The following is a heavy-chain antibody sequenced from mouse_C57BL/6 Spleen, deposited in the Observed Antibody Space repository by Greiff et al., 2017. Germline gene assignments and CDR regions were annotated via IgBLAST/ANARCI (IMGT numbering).Heavy chain of an antibody. Sequence: QVQLQQSGAELVRPGASVTLSCKASGYTFTDYEMHWVKQTPVHGLEWIGAIDPETGGTAYNQKFKGKAILTADKSSSTAYMELRSLTSEDSAVYYCTRGGWLLRMDYWGQGTSVTVSS. CDR1: GYTFTDYE. CDR2: IDPETGGT. J-gene: IGHJ4*01. CDR3: TRGGWLLRMDY. D-gene: IGHD2-3*01. V-gene: IGHV1-15*01.